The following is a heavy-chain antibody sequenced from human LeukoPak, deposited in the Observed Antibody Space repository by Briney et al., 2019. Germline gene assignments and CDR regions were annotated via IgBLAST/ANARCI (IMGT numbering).Heavy chain of an antibody. Sequence: PSQTLSLTCTVSSGSISSGGSIGSFYWTWIRQPAGKGLEWFGRIDAAGRTNYNPSLRGPVTISVDTSKNQFSLRLSSVTAADAAVYYCARDRITGATRDFYYYYMDVWGKGTTVTVSS. CDR3: ARDRITGATRDFYYYYMDV. V-gene: IGHV4-61*02. CDR1: SGSISSGGSIGSFY. CDR2: IDAAGRT. D-gene: IGHD7-27*01. J-gene: IGHJ6*03.